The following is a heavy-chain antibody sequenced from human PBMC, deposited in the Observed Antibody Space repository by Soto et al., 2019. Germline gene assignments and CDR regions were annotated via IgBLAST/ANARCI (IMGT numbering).Heavy chain of an antibody. Sequence: QVQLQQWGAGLLKPSETLSLTCAVYGGSFSGYYWSWIRQPPGKGLEWIGEINHSGSTNYNPSLKRRVTISVETSKNQFSGKQSCMTVRDTAVYYFASGYGWNFDYGGQGTLVNVSS. CDR2: INHSGST. CDR1: GGSFSGYY. J-gene: IGHJ4*02. V-gene: IGHV4-34*01. D-gene: IGHD6-19*01. CDR3: ASGYGWNFDY.